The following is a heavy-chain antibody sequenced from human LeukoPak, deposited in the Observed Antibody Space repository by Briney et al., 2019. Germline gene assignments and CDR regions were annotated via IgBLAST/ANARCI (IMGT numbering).Heavy chain of an antibody. CDR3: AGSMQQPNYYYYMDV. Sequence: PSETLSLTYTVSGGSISSHYWSWIRQPPGKGLEWIGYIYYSGSTNYNPSLKSRVTISVDTSKNQFSLKLSSVTAADTAVYYCAGSMQQPNYYYYMDVWGKGTTVTVSS. V-gene: IGHV4-59*11. J-gene: IGHJ6*03. CDR1: GGSISSHY. CDR2: IYYSGST. D-gene: IGHD6-13*01.